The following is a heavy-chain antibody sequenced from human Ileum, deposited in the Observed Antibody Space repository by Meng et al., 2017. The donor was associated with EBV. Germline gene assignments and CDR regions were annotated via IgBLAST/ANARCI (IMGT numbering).Heavy chain of an antibody. CDR1: GYTFTNYG. Sequence: QVQLVQSGAEVKKPGTSVKVSCKASGYTFTNYGISWVRQAPGQGLEWMGWISAYNGNTVYAQELQGRVTMTTDTSTGTAYMEVRSLRSDDTAVYYCARAGNGGSYYFTYWGQGTLVTVSS. CDR2: ISAYNGNT. J-gene: IGHJ4*02. V-gene: IGHV1-18*01. CDR3: ARAGNGGSYYFTY. D-gene: IGHD1-26*01.